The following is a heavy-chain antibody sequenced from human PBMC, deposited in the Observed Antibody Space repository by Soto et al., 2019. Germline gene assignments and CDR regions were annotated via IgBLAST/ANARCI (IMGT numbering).Heavy chain of an antibody. CDR3: ARVRGSDVPLGGDRGELGWFDP. Sequence: SETLSLTCTVSGGSISSGDYYWSWSRQPPGKGLEWIGYIDYSGSTYYNPSLKSRVTISVDTSKNQFSLKLSSVTAADTAVYDCARVRGSDVPLGGDRGELGWFDPWGQGTLVTVSS. J-gene: IGHJ5*02. V-gene: IGHV4-30-4*01. D-gene: IGHD1-26*01. CDR2: IDYSGST. CDR1: GGSISSGDYY.